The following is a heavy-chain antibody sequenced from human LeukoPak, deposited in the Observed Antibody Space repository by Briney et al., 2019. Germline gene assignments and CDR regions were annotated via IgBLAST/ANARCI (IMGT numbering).Heavy chain of an antibody. V-gene: IGHV3-23*01. D-gene: IGHD3-22*01. J-gene: IGHJ4*02. CDR3: AKLPDSSGYHYFDY. CDR1: GFTFSSYT. CDR2: ITSGGSN. Sequence: GGSLRLSCAASGFTFSSYTMTWVRQAPGKEMEWVSGITSGGSNYYAASVKGRFTISRDNSKNSLYLQMNSLRAEDTAVYYCAKLPDSSGYHYFDYWGQGTLVTVSS.